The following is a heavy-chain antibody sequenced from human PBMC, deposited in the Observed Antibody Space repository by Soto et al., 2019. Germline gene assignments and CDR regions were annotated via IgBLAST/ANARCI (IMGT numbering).Heavy chain of an antibody. CDR2: IKDDGSEK. V-gene: IGHV3-7*01. D-gene: IGHD3-3*01. CDR3: ARDTTYYDFWSGYYTGFDYYYYYYMDV. CDR1: GFTFSSYA. Sequence: PGGSLRLSCAASGFTFSSYAMSWVRQAPGKGLEWVATIKDDGSEKYYVDSVKGRFTISRDNAKSSLYLQMNSLRAEDTAVYYCARDTTYYDFWSGYYTGFDYYYYYYMDVWGKGTTVTVSS. J-gene: IGHJ6*03.